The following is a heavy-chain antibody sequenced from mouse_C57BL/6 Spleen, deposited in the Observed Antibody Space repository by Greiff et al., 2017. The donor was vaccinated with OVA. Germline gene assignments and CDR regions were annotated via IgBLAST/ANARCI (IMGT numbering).Heavy chain of an antibody. J-gene: IGHJ4*01. CDR2: ISSGSSTI. Sequence: EVMLVESGGGLVKPGGSLKLSCAASGFTFSDYGMHWVRQAPEKGLEWVAYISSGSSTIYYADTVKGRFTISRDNAKNTLFLQMTSLRSEDTAMYYCARLTTVDRHYYAMDYWGQGTSVTVSS. V-gene: IGHV5-17*01. CDR1: GFTFSDYG. D-gene: IGHD1-1*01. CDR3: ARLTTVDRHYYAMDY.